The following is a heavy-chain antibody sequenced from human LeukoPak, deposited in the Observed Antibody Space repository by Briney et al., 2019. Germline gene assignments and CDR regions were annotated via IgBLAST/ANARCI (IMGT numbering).Heavy chain of an antibody. CDR2: ISGSGAAI. CDR1: GFTFSNYA. D-gene: IGHD6-13*01. J-gene: IGHJ6*03. V-gene: IGHV3-48*03. Sequence: PGGSLRLSCAASGFTFSNYAMNWVRQAPGKGLEWVSYISGSGAAIYYADSVEGRFTISRDKAKNSLYLQMNSLRAEDTAVYYCARDPSRGYNYYSYMDVWGKGTTVTVSS. CDR3: ARDPSRGYNYYSYMDV.